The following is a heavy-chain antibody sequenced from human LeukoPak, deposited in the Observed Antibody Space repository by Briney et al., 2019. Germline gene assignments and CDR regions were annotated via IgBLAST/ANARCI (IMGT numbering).Heavy chain of an antibody. Sequence: GGSLRLSCAASGFTLSSYAVTWVRQAPGKGLEWVSTISDSGDSTYYADSVKGRFTISRDNSKNTLYLQMNSLRAEDTAVYYCAKRITGYSYGCDYWGQGTLVTVSS. CDR2: ISDSGDST. J-gene: IGHJ4*02. CDR1: GFTLSSYA. D-gene: IGHD5-18*01. CDR3: AKRITGYSYGCDY. V-gene: IGHV3-23*01.